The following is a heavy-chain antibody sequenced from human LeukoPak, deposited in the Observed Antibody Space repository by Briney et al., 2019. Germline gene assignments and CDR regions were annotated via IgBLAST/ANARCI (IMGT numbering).Heavy chain of an antibody. CDR1: GFTFSTYW. CDR2: VKHDGSEK. Sequence: GGSLRLSCAASGFTFSTYWMTWVCQAPGTGLEWVANVKHDGSEKYYVDSVKGRFTISRDNAKNSLYLQMNSLRAEDTAVYYCAKDDYGDYFDYWGQGTLVTVSS. J-gene: IGHJ4*02. CDR3: AKDDYGDYFDY. V-gene: IGHV3-7*01. D-gene: IGHD4-17*01.